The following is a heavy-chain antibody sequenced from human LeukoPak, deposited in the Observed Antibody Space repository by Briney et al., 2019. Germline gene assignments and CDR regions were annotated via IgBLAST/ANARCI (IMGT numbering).Heavy chain of an antibody. CDR1: GYTFTCYY. V-gene: IGHV1-2*02. CDR2: INPNSGGT. J-gene: IGHJ5*02. Sequence: ASVKVSCKASGYTFTCYYMHWVRQAPGQGLEWRGWINPNSGGTNYAQKFQGRVTMTRDTSISTAYMELSRLRSDDTAVYYCARDLGVRGPISGWFDPWGQGTLVTVSS. CDR3: ARDLGVRGPISGWFDP. D-gene: IGHD3-10*01.